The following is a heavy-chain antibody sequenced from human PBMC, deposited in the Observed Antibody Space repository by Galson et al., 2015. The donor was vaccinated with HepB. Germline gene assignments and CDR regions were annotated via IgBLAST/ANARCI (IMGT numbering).Heavy chain of an antibody. Sequence: SLRLSCAASGFDFIDYFLNWIRQAPGKGLEWVSSISATGSYKYYADSVKGRFTISRDNAKNSLYLHMDSLRVEDTAIYYCARDGDENSFDNWGQGTLVTVSS. CDR3: ARDGDENSFDN. J-gene: IGHJ3*02. D-gene: IGHD4-17*01. CDR1: GFDFIDYF. V-gene: IGHV3-11*06. CDR2: ISATGSYK.